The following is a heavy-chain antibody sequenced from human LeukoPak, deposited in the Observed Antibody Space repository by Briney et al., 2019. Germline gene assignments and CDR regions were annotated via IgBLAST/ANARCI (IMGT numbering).Heavy chain of an antibody. Sequence: GGTLRLSCAASGFTFSSYGMHWVRQAPGKGLEWVAVISPDGSGKNYVDSVEGRFTISRDNSKNTLYVQMNSLRAEDTAVYFCARGYDSNLDYYYYMDVWGKGTTVTVSS. CDR1: GFTFSSYG. D-gene: IGHD3-16*01. V-gene: IGHV3-30*03. J-gene: IGHJ6*03. CDR3: ARGYDSNLDYYYYMDV. CDR2: ISPDGSGK.